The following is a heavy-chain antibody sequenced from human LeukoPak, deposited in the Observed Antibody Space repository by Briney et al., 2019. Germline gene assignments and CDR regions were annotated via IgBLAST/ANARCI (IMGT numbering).Heavy chain of an antibody. V-gene: IGHV1-8*01. Sequence: ASVKVSCKASGYTFTSYDINWVRQATGQGLEWMGWMNPNSGNTGYAQKFQGRVTMTRDTSISTAYMELSRLRSDDTAVYYCARDSTSSSFDYYYYYMDVWGKGTTVTVSS. CDR2: MNPNSGNT. CDR1: GYTFTSYD. D-gene: IGHD6-6*01. J-gene: IGHJ6*03. CDR3: ARDSTSSSFDYYYYYMDV.